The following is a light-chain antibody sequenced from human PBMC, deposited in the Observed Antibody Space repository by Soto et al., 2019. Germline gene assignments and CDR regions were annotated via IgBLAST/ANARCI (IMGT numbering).Light chain of an antibody. CDR3: CSYTSLSSVV. CDR2: GVS. CDR1: SSDVGGYNH. V-gene: IGLV2-14*01. J-gene: IGLJ2*01. Sequence: QSALTQPASVSGSAGQSITISCTGTSSDVGGYNHVSWYQHPPGRAPKLILFGVSDRPSGVSHRFSGSKSGNTASLTISGLQAEDEADYYCCSYTSLSSVVFGGGTKLTVL.